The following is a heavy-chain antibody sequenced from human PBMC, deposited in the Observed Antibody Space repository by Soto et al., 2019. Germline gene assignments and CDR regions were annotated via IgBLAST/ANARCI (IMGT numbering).Heavy chain of an antibody. J-gene: IGHJ4*02. D-gene: IGHD2-2*01. CDR3: ARERYCSSTSCYAQFDY. CDR2: IWYDGSNK. V-gene: IGHV3-33*01. Sequence: QVQLVESGGGVVQPGRSLRLSCAASGFIFSSYGMHWVRQAPGKGLEWVAVIWYDGSNKYYADSVKGRFTISRDNSKNTLYLQMNSLRAEDTAVYYCARERYCSSTSCYAQFDYRGQGTLVTVSS. CDR1: GFIFSSYG.